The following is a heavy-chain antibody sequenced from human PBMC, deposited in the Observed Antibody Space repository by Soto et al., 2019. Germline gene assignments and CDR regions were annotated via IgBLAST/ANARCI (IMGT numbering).Heavy chain of an antibody. J-gene: IGHJ3*02. V-gene: IGHV1-3*01. Sequence: ASVKVSCKASGYTFTSYAMHWVRQAPGQRLEWMGWINAGNGNTKYSQKFQGRVTITRDTSASTAYMELSSLRSEDTAVYYCARDRDYYGSGSYFYGAFDIWGQGTVVTV. CDR3: ARDRDYYGSGSYFYGAFDI. D-gene: IGHD3-10*01. CDR2: INAGNGNT. CDR1: GYTFTSYA.